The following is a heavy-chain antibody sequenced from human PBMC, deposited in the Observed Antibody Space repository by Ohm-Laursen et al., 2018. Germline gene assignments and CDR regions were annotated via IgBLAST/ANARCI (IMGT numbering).Heavy chain of an antibody. CDR1: GFTFSSYG. D-gene: IGHD5-24*01. CDR3: AKDSVEMATKGTFMDV. Sequence: SLRLSCSASGFTFSSYGMHWVRQAPGKGLEWVAVILYDGSNKYYADSVKGRFTISRDNSKNTLYLQMNSLRAEDTAVYYCAKDSVEMATKGTFMDVWGQGTTVTVSS. J-gene: IGHJ6*02. CDR2: ILYDGSNK. V-gene: IGHV3-30*18.